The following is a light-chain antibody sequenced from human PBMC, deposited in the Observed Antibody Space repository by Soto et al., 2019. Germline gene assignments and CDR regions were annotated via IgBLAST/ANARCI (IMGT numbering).Light chain of an antibody. CDR3: QHYNSYSEA. J-gene: IGKJ1*01. CDR2: KAS. CDR1: QTISSW. Sequence: DIQMTQSPSALSGSVVDGFTITFLASQTISSWLAWYQQKPGKAPKLLIYKASTLKSGVPSRFSGSGSGTEFTLTISSLQPDDFATYYCQHYNSYSEAFGQGTKVDI. V-gene: IGKV1-5*03.